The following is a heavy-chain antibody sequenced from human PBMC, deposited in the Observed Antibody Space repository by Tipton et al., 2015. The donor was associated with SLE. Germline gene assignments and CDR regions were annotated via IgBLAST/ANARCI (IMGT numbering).Heavy chain of an antibody. D-gene: IGHD6-19*01. CDR2: ISWDSDTI. V-gene: IGHV3-9*03. CDR1: GFTFDDYA. J-gene: IGHJ4*02. Sequence: SLRLSCAASGFTFDDYAMHWVRQAPGKGLEWVSGISWDSDTIGYEDSVKGRFTVSRDNAKNSLYLQMNGLRAEDMALYYCAKSSSVADGGGGYYFDSWGQGTLVAVSS. CDR3: AKSSSVADGGGGYYFDS.